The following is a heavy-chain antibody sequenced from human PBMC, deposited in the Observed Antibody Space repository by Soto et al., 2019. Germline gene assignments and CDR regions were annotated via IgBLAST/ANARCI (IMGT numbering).Heavy chain of an antibody. CDR3: ARDYNDFWSCHFDY. J-gene: IGHJ4*02. CDR2: ISSSSFTI. Sequence: EVHLVESGGRLVQPGGSLRLSCAASGFRFSDYSMNWVRQAPGRGLEWVSYISSSSFTIHYADSVEGRFAISRDNAKNSLYLQMNSLRAEDTAVYYCARDYNDFWSCHFDYWGQGALVTVSS. V-gene: IGHV3-48*01. CDR1: GFRFSDYS. D-gene: IGHD3-3*01.